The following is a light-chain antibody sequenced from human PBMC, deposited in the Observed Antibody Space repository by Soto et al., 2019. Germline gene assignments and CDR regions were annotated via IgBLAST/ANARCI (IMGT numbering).Light chain of an antibody. V-gene: IGLV2-11*01. J-gene: IGLJ3*02. CDR3: CSYAGSYTWV. CDR1: SSDVGGYNY. CDR2: DVS. Sequence: QSALTQPRSVSGSPGQSVTISCTGTSSDVGGYNYVSWYRQHPGKAPKLMIYDVSERPSGVPDRFSGSKSGNTASLTISGLQAEDEADYYCCSYAGSYTWVFGGGTKLTVL.